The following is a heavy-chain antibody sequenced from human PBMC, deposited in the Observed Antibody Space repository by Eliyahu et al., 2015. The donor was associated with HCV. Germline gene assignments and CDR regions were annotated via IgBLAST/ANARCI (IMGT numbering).Heavy chain of an antibody. CDR3: ARNRGTGTKYYFDY. J-gene: IGHJ4*02. CDR2: IYYSGST. V-gene: IGHV4-59*01. D-gene: IGHD1-7*01. CDR1: GGSISSYY. Sequence: QVQLQESGPGLVKPSETLSLTCTVSGGSISSYYWSWIRQPPGKGLEWIGYIYYSGSTNYNPSLKSRVTISVDTSKNQFSLKLSSVTAADTAVYYCARNRGTGTKYYFDYWGQGTLVTVSS.